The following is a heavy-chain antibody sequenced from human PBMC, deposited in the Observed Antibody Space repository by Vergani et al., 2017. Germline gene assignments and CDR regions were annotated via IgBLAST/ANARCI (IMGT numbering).Heavy chain of an antibody. CDR2: IDHTGRP. CDR3: ARVNTETNGRLYYYYYMDV. J-gene: IGHJ6*03. Sequence: QVQLQQWGGGLLKPSETLSLTCVVNGGSFTSYHWTWIRQSPGEGLEWVGDIDHTGRPDYNRSLKSRLTMSVEKSRNKFSLTLNSVTATDTTRSFCARVNTETNGRLYYYYYMDVWGQGTAVTVSS. D-gene: IGHD4-11*01. CDR1: GGSFTSYH. V-gene: IGHV4-34*01.